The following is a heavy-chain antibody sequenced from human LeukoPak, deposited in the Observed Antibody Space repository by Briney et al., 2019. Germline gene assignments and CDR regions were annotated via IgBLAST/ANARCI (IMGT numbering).Heavy chain of an antibody. J-gene: IGHJ4*02. CDR3: VRSGYCSGGICLGDDS. CDR1: GFTFSNYW. V-gene: IGHV3-74*01. D-gene: IGHD2-15*01. Sequence: GGSLRLSCVGSGFTFSNYWMHWVRQVPGKGLVWVSRINTDGSGIVYADSVKGRFTVSRDNSRSTLYVQMNSLRADDTAVYCCVRSGYCSGGICLGDDSWGQGTPVTVSS. CDR2: INTDGSGI.